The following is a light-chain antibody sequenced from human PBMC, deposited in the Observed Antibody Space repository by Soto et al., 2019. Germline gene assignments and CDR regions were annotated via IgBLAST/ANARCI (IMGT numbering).Light chain of an antibody. J-gene: IGKJ1*01. Sequence: EIVLTQSPATLSLSPGEGATLSCRASQSVSTDLAWYQHKPGQAPRLLIYGASNRATGVAARFSGSGSGTDFTPTISSLEPEDYAVYYCQQRDSWWTFGQGTKVDIK. CDR2: GAS. CDR3: QQRDSWWT. V-gene: IGKV3-11*01. CDR1: QSVSTD.